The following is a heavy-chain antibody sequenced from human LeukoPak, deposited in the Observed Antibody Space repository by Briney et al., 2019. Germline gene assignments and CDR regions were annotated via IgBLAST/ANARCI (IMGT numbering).Heavy chain of an antibody. CDR1: GYTLTELS. V-gene: IGHV1-24*01. CDR2: FDPEDGET. J-gene: IGHJ3*02. Sequence: GASVKVSCKVSGYTLTELSMHWVRQAPGKGLEWMGGFDPEDGETIYAQKFQGRVTMTEDTSTDTAYMELSRLRSDDTAVYYCARELSGIQLLKSNDAFDIWGQGTMVTVSS. D-gene: IGHD5-18*01. CDR3: ARELSGIQLLKSNDAFDI.